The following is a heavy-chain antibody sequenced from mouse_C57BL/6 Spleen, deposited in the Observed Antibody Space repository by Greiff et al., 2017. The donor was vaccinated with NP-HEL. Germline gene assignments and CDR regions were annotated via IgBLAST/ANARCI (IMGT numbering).Heavy chain of an antibody. D-gene: IGHD1-1*01. V-gene: IGHV1-64*01. CDR2: IHPNSGST. CDR3: ALYYYGDPFAY. J-gene: IGHJ3*01. Sequence: QVQLKQPGAELVKPGASVKLSCKASGYTFTSYWMHWVKQRPGQGLEWIGMIHPNSGSTNYNEKFKSKATLTVDKSSSTAYMQLSSLTSEDSAVYYCALYYYGDPFAYWGQGTLVTVSA. CDR1: GYTFTSYW.